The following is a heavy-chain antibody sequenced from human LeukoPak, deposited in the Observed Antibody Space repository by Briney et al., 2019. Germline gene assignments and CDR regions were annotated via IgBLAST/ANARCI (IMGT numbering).Heavy chain of an antibody. CDR1: GFTFCSYA. CDR2: IWYDGSNK. CDR3: ARDRLIAGIGELLEYYFDY. V-gene: IGHV3-33*08. J-gene: IGHJ4*02. Sequence: PGGSLRLSCAASGFTFCSYAMHWVRQAPGKGLEWVAVIWYDGSNKYYADSVKGRFTISRDNSKNTLYLQMNSLRAEDTAVYYCARDRLIAGIGELLEYYFDYWGQGTLVTVSS. D-gene: IGHD3-10*01.